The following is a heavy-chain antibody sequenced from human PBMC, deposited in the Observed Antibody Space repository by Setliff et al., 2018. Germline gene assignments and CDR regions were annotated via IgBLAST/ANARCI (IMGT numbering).Heavy chain of an antibody. CDR1: GFTFSTYW. J-gene: IGHJ3*01. Sequence: PGESLKISCAASGFTFSTYWMTWIRQAPGKGLEWVANIKGDGSEKYYVDSVEGRFAISRDNAKNSLYLQMNSLRAEDTAVYYCARAGLPYAADVWGQGTKVTVSS. CDR3: ARAGLPYAADV. D-gene: IGHD2-21*02. CDR2: IKGDGSEK. V-gene: IGHV3-7*01.